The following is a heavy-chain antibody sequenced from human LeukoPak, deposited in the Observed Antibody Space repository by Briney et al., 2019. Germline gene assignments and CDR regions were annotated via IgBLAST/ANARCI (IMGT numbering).Heavy chain of an antibody. CDR3: ARESWVVGELRDMR. V-gene: IGHV4-59*01. J-gene: IGHJ4*02. D-gene: IGHD3-10*01. Sequence: PSETLSLTCTVSGGSIGTYFWSWTRQPPGKGLEWVGYIYYTGSTSYNPSLKSRVTISVDTSRNQISLMLNSVTAADTAVYYCARESWVVGELRDMRWGQGTLGTVSS. CDR2: IYYTGST. CDR1: GGSIGTYF.